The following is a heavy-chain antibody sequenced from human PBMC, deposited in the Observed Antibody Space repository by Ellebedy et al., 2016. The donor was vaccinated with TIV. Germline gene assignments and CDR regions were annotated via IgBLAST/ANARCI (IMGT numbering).Heavy chain of an antibody. J-gene: IGHJ4*02. V-gene: IGHV1-2*02. Sequence: ASVKVSCKASGYTFTDYYLHWVRQAPGQGLEWMGWINPINGGTNFEQKFQGRVTMTRVTSISTAYMELSSLGSDDTAFYYCTRGRPLGATSGSGDYWGQGTLVTVSS. CDR1: GYTFTDYY. CDR2: INPINGGT. D-gene: IGHD6-13*01. CDR3: TRGRPLGATSGSGDY.